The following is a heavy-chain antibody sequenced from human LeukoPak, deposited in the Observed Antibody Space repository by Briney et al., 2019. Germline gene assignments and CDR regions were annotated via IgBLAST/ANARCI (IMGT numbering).Heavy chain of an antibody. CDR3: ARGLLRYFDWLLQSYYFDY. CDR1: GGSFSGYY. V-gene: IGHV4-34*01. J-gene: IGHJ4*02. Sequence: SETLSLTCAVYGGSFSGYYWSWIRQPPGKGLEWIGETNHSGSTNYNPSLKSRVTISVDTSKNQFSLKLSSVTAADTAVYYCARGLLRYFDWLLQSYYFDYWGQGTLVTVSS. D-gene: IGHD3-9*01. CDR2: TNHSGST.